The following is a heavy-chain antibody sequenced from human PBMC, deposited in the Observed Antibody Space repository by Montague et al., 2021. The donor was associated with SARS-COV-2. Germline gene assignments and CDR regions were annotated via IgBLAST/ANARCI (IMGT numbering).Heavy chain of an antibody. CDR3: ARQPVLRYFDWLSAAYGMDV. V-gene: IGHV4-39*01. J-gene: IGHJ6*02. CDR2: IYYSGST. D-gene: IGHD3-9*01. CDR1: GGSISSSNW. Sequence: SETLSLTCAVSGGSISSSNWWSWVRQPPGKGLEWIGSIYYSGSTYYNPSLKSRVTISVDTSKNQFSLKLSSVTAADTAVYYCARQPVLRYFDWLSAAYGMDVWGQGTTVTVSS.